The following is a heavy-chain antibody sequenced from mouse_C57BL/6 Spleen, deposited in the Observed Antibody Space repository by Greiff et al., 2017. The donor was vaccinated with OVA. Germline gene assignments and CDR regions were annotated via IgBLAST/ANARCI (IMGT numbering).Heavy chain of an antibody. Sequence: VQLQQSGAELVRPGASVTLSCKASGYTFTDYEMHWVKQTPVHGLEWIGAIDPETGGTAYNQKFKGKAILTADKSSSTAYMELRSLTSEDSAVYYCTRDYGSSYPYFDVWGTGTTVTVSS. CDR3: TRDYGSSYPYFDV. V-gene: IGHV1-15*01. J-gene: IGHJ1*03. CDR1: GYTFTDYE. CDR2: IDPETGGT. D-gene: IGHD1-1*01.